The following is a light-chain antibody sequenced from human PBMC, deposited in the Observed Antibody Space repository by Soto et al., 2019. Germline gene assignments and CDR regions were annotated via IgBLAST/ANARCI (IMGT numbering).Light chain of an antibody. J-gene: IGKJ1*01. Sequence: EIVLTQSPGTLSLSPGEIATLSCRASQSVSSNYLAWYQQKSGQAPRLLIYLASNRATGIPVRFSGSGSGTDFTLTISSLEPEDFAVYYCQQYGSSRTFGQGTKVDIK. V-gene: IGKV3-20*01. CDR2: LAS. CDR3: QQYGSSRT. CDR1: QSVSSNY.